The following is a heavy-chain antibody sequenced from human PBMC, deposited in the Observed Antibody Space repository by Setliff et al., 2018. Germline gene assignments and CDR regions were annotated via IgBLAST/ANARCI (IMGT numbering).Heavy chain of an antibody. CDR3: ARVSQYSSGWYYYYYGMEV. V-gene: IGHV4-39*07. Sequence: SETLSLTCTVSGGSISSSSYYWGWIRQPPGKGLEWIGSIYYSGSTYYNPSLKSRVTISVDTSKNEFCLKLSSVTAADTAVYYCARVSQYSSGWYYYYYGMEVLGQGTTV. CDR2: IYYSGST. J-gene: IGHJ6*01. D-gene: IGHD6-19*01. CDR1: GGSISSSSYY.